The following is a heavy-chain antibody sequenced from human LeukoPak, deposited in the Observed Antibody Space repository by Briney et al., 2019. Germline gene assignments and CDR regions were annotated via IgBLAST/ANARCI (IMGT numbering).Heavy chain of an antibody. CDR3: AKDLPSPYPYTRGRYGSGRHDAFDI. J-gene: IGHJ3*02. D-gene: IGHD3-10*01. CDR1: GFTFSSYA. CDR2: ISGSGGST. Sequence: GGSLRLSCAASGFTFSSYAMSWVRQAPGKGLEWVSAISGSGGSTYYADSVKGRFTISRDNSKNTLYLQMNSLRAEDTAVYYCAKDLPSPYPYTRGRYGSGRHDAFDIWGQGTMVTVSS. V-gene: IGHV3-23*01.